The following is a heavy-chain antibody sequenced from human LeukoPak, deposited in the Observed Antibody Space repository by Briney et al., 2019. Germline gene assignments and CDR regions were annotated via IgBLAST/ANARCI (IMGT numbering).Heavy chain of an antibody. CDR2: IYPGDSDT. D-gene: IGHD3-22*01. CDR3: ARPPDYYDSSGYYGHYYYYYMGV. V-gene: IGHV5-51*01. J-gene: IGHJ6*03. Sequence: GESLKISCKGSGYSFTSYWIGWVRQMPGKGLEWMGIIYPGDSDTRYSPSFQGQVTFSADKSISTAYLQWSSLKASDTAMYYCARPPDYYDSSGYYGHYYYYYMGVWGKGTTVTVSS. CDR1: GYSFTSYW.